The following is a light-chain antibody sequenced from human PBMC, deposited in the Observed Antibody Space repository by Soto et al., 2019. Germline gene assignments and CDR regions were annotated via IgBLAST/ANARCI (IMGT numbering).Light chain of an antibody. CDR2: GAS. CDR1: QSVGSN. J-gene: IGKJ1*01. Sequence: EIVMTQSPATLSVSPGERATLSCRASQSVGSNVAWYQQKPGQAPRLLIYGASSRATGIPARVSGSGSVTDFTLTISSLQSDDVEVYYCQQYNERPPWTFGQGTKVEIK. CDR3: QQYNERPPWT. V-gene: IGKV3-15*01.